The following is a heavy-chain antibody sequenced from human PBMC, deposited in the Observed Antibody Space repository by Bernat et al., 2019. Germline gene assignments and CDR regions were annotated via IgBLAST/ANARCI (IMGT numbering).Heavy chain of an antibody. D-gene: IGHD6-19*01. CDR2: INSDGNVI. J-gene: IGHJ6*03. CDR1: GFTFGSYG. CDR3: AKDEQSPPYFYYYMDV. Sequence: EMQLVESGGGLVQPGGSLRLSCAASGFTFGSYGMHWVRQVPGKGLLWVARINSDGNVIKYADSVKGRFTISRDNAKNTLYLQMNSLRAEDTANYYCAKDEQSPPYFYYYMDVWGRGTTVTVSS. V-gene: IGHV3-74*03.